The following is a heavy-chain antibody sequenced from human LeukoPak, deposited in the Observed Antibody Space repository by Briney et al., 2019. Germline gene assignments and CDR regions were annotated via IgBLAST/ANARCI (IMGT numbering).Heavy chain of an antibody. J-gene: IGHJ3*02. D-gene: IGHD3-9*01. Sequence: PGGSLRLSCAASGFTFSSYAMHWVRQAPGKGLEWVAVISYDGSNKYYADSVKGRFTISRDNSKNTLYLQMNSLRAEDTAVYYCAKDFRYFDWLDAFDIWGQGTMVTVSS. CDR1: GFTFSSYA. CDR3: AKDFRYFDWLDAFDI. CDR2: ISYDGSNK. V-gene: IGHV3-30*04.